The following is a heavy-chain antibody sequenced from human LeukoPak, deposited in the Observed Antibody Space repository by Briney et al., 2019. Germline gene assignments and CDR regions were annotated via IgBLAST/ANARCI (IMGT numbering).Heavy chain of an antibody. CDR1: GGSFSGYY. J-gene: IGHJ6*03. V-gene: IGHV4-4*07. CDR3: ARDHSDVVVPAAMGYYYYYMDV. CDR2: IYTSGST. Sequence: SETLSLTCAVYGGSFSGYYWSWIRQPAGKGLEWIGRIYTSGSTNYNPSLKSRVTMSVDTSKNQFSLKLSSVTAADTAVYYCARDHSDVVVPAAMGYYYYYMDVWGKGTTVTVSS. D-gene: IGHD2-2*01.